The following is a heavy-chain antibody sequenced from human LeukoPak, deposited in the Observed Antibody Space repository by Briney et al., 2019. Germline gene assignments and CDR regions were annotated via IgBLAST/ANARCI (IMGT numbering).Heavy chain of an antibody. CDR2: IKQDGNEK. CDR1: GFTSSSYW. V-gene: IGHV3-7*01. D-gene: IGHD3-22*01. J-gene: IGHJ4*02. Sequence: GGSLRLSCAASGFTSSSYWMTWVRQAPGKGLEWVANIKQDGNEKYYVDSVKGRFTISRDNAKNSLYLQMNSLRAEDTAVYYCARGFDSRFFDYWGQGTLVTVSS. CDR3: ARGFDSRFFDY.